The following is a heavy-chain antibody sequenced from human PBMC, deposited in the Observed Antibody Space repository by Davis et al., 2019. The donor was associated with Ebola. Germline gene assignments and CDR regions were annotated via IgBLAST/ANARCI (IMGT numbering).Heavy chain of an antibody. D-gene: IGHD4-23*01. CDR3: ARRDFYGGNPDDAFDI. J-gene: IGHJ3*02. V-gene: IGHV3-30-3*01. CDR1: GFTFNIYA. Sequence: GESLKISCAASGFTFNIYAMHWVRQAPGKGLEWVAIISYDGTYRDYAASVKGRFTISRDNSQNTLYLQMNSLGAEDTAVYFCARRDFYGGNPDDAFDIWGLGTEVTVSS. CDR2: ISYDGTYR.